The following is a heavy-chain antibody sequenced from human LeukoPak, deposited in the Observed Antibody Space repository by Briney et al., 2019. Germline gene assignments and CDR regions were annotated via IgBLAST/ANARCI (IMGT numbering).Heavy chain of an antibody. Sequence: GASVTLSCTASGYTFTGYYMHWVRQAPGQGLEWMGWINPNSGGTNYAQKFQGRVTMTRDTSISTAYMELSRLRSDDTAVYYCARDYTIAAAGTPSYWGQGTLVTVSS. J-gene: IGHJ4*02. D-gene: IGHD6-13*01. CDR1: GYTFTGYY. CDR3: ARDYTIAAAGTPSY. V-gene: IGHV1-2*02. CDR2: INPNSGGT.